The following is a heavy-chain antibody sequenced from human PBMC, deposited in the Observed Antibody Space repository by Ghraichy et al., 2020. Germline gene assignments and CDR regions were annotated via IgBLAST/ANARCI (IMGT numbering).Heavy chain of an antibody. D-gene: IGHD2-2*01. J-gene: IGHJ6*02. CDR3: ARDCSSATCLNYYYGMDV. V-gene: IGHV4-61*01. CDR2: IYYSGST. CDR1: GGSVRSGSYY. Sequence: GALRLSCAVSGGSVRSGSYYWSWIRQPPGKGLEWIGYIYYSGSTNYNPSLKSRVTMSVDTSKNQFTLKLSSVTAADTAVYYCARDCSSATCLNYYYGMDVWGQGTTVTVSS.